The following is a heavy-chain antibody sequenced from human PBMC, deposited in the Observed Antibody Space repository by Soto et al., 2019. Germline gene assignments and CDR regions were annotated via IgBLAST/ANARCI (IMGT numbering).Heavy chain of an antibody. CDR2: ISAYNGNT. J-gene: IGHJ3*02. Sequence: QVQLVQSGAEVKKPGASVKVSCKASGYTFTSYGISWVRQAPGQGLEWMGWISAYNGNTNYAQKLQGRVTMTTDTSTSAAYMEVRSLRCDVTAVYYCAISGGATTPDAFDIWGQGTMVTVSS. D-gene: IGHD5-12*01. V-gene: IGHV1-18*01. CDR3: AISGGATTPDAFDI. CDR1: GYTFTSYG.